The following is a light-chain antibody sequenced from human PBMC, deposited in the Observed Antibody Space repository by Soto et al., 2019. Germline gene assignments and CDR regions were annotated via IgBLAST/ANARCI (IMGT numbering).Light chain of an antibody. V-gene: IGKV3-20*01. CDR3: QQYGSSPRG. Sequence: EIVLTQSPGTLSLSPGERATLSCRASQSVSNNYLAWHQQKPGQAPRLLIYGASNRDTGIPDRFSGSGSGTDFTLTISRLEHEDFAVYYCQQYGSSPRGFGQGTKVEIK. CDR2: GAS. J-gene: IGKJ1*01. CDR1: QSVSNNY.